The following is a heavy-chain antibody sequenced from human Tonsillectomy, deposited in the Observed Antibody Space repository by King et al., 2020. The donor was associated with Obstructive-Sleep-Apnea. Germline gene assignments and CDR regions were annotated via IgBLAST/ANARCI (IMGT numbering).Heavy chain of an antibody. Sequence: EVQLVESGGGLVKPGGSLRLSCAASGFTFSSYTMNWVRQAPGKGLDWVSSISSSSSYIYYADSVKGRFTISRDNAKNSLYLQMNSLRAEDTALYYCARGKACGGACFRQPLRGMDVWGQGTTVTVSS. CDR1: GFTFSSYT. CDR2: ISSSSSYI. D-gene: IGHD2-21*02. CDR3: ARGKACGGACFRQPLRGMDV. J-gene: IGHJ6*02. V-gene: IGHV3-21*01.